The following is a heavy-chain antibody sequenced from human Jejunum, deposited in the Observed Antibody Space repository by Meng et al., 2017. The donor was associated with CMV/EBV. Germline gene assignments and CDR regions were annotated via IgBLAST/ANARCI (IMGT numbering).Heavy chain of an antibody. CDR2: IKTKANSYLT. D-gene: IGHD3-10*01. Sequence: SGFIFSDHYMDGFRQAPGKGLEWVARIKTKANSYLTEYAASVRGRFTISRDDSKHSLYLEMNSLKTEDTAVYYCGRDSMKGGGFDCWGQGVLVTVSS. J-gene: IGHJ4*02. CDR1: GFIFSDHY. CDR3: GRDSMKGGGFDC. V-gene: IGHV3-72*01.